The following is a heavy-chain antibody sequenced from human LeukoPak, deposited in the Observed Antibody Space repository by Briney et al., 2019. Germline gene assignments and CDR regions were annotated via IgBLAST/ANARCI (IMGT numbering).Heavy chain of an antibody. Sequence: GGSLRLSCAASGFTFSSYAMHWVRQAPGKGLEYVSAISSNGGSTYYANSVKGRFTISRDNSKNTQYLQMGSLRAEDMAVYYCARKDFNTAGFDYWGQGTLVTVSS. J-gene: IGHJ4*02. D-gene: IGHD5-18*01. CDR1: GFTFSSYA. CDR3: ARKDFNTAGFDY. V-gene: IGHV3-64*01. CDR2: ISSNGGST.